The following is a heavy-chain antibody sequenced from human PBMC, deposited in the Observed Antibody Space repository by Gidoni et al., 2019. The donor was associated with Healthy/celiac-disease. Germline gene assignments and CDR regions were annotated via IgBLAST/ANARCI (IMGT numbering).Heavy chain of an antibody. J-gene: IGHJ6*02. CDR3: ARVPAEGYYYYGMDV. CDR1: GVSISSYY. V-gene: IGHV4-59*01. Sequence: QVQLQDSGPGLVKPSETPSLTCTVSGVSISSYYWSWIRQPPGKGLEWIGYIYYSGSTNYNPALKSRVTISVDTSKNQFSLKLSSVTAADTAVYYCARVPAEGYYYYGMDVWGQGTTVTVSS. CDR2: IYYSGST.